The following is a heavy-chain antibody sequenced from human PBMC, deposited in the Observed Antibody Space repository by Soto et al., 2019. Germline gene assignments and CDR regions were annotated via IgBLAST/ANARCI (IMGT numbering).Heavy chain of an antibody. D-gene: IGHD3-16*01. J-gene: IGHJ4*02. Sequence: QEQLVQSGAEVKKPGSSMKVSCKASGDIFSSFAISWVRQAPGQGLEWMGGIIPVFGTTNYAQKFHDRVTITADESTNTAYMELSSLRSEDTAIYYCAMGGSPYVWFNEYWGQGTLVTVSS. V-gene: IGHV1-69*01. CDR3: AMGGSPYVWFNEY. CDR1: GDIFSSFA. CDR2: IIPVFGTT.